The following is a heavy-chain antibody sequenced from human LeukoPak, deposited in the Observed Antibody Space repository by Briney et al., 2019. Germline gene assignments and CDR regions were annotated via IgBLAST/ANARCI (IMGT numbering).Heavy chain of an antibody. CDR3: AKDLFLWYFDL. V-gene: IGHV3-30-3*01. D-gene: IGHD2-21*01. CDR2: ISYDGSNK. Sequence: PGGSLRLSCAASGFTFSSYAMHWVRQAPGKGLEWVAVISYDGSNKYYADSVRGRFTISRDNSKNTLFLQMNSLGGEDTAVYYCAKDLFLWYFDLWGRGTLVTVSS. J-gene: IGHJ2*01. CDR1: GFTFSSYA.